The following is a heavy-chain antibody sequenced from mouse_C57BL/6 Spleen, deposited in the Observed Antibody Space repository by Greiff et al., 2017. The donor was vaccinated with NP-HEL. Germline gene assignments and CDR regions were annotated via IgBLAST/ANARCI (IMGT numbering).Heavy chain of an antibody. D-gene: IGHD2-1*01. CDR2: INPNNGGT. J-gene: IGHJ2*01. CDR1: GYTFTDYY. V-gene: IGHV1-26*01. CDR3: ARWIYYGNYEDY. Sequence: EVQLQQSGPELVKPGASVKISCKASGYTFTDYYMNWVKQSHGKSLEWIGDINPNNGGTSYNQKFKGKATLTVDKSSSTAYMELRSLTSEDSAVYYCARWIYYGNYEDYWGQGTTLTVSS.